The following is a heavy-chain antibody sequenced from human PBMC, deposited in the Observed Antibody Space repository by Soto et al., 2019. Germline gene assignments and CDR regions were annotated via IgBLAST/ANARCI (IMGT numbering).Heavy chain of an antibody. CDR2: INSDGSIT. CDR1: GFPFSNYW. V-gene: IGHV3-74*01. D-gene: IGHD1-7*01. J-gene: IGHJ6*02. CDR3: ARDRNWNFSPDYYYYGMDV. Sequence: GGSLRLSCAASGFPFSNYWMHWVRHAPGKGLVWVSYINSDGSITNYADSVKGRFTISRDNAKNTLYLQMNSLRAADTAVYYCARDRNWNFSPDYYYYGMDVWGQGTTVTVSS.